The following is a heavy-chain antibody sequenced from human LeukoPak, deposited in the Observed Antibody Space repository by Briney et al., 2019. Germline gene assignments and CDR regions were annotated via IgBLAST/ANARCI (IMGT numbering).Heavy chain of an antibody. Sequence: SETLSLTCSVSGGSISSRSYYWGWIRQPPGKGLEWIGTISYSGSTYHNPSLKSRVTIPVDTSKNQFSLKLSSVTAADTAVYYCARDAYYYDSSGYRRGFDYWGQGTLVTVSS. D-gene: IGHD3-22*01. V-gene: IGHV4-39*07. CDR1: GGSISSRSYY. J-gene: IGHJ4*02. CDR3: ARDAYYYDSSGYRRGFDY. CDR2: ISYSGST.